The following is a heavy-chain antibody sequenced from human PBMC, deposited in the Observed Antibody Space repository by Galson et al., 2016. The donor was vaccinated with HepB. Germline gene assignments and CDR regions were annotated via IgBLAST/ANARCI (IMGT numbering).Heavy chain of an antibody. Sequence: SLRLSCAASGFAFDDYAMHWVREVPGKGLEWLSLITWDGVDGFYADSVKGRFIVSRDNSKNSLYLEMNSLRPEDTALYYCAKEGGRYYYYGMDVWGPGTTVTVSS. J-gene: IGHJ6*02. D-gene: IGHD3-16*01. CDR3: AKEGGRYYYYGMDV. CDR2: ITWDGVDG. V-gene: IGHV3-43D*03. CDR1: GFAFDDYA.